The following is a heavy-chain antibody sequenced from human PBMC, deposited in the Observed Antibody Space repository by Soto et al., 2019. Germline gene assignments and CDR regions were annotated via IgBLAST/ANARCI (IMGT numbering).Heavy chain of an antibody. D-gene: IGHD3-3*01. CDR3: AKGAEYYDFWSGYSHGIYYFDY. CDR1: GFTFSSYA. Sequence: EVQLLESGGGLVQPGGSLRLSCAASGFTFSSYAMSWVRQAPGKGLEWVSAISGSGGSTYYADSVKGRFTISRDNSKNTLYLQMNSLRAEDTAVYYCAKGAEYYDFWSGYSHGIYYFDYWGQGTLVTVSS. V-gene: IGHV3-23*01. CDR2: ISGSGGST. J-gene: IGHJ4*02.